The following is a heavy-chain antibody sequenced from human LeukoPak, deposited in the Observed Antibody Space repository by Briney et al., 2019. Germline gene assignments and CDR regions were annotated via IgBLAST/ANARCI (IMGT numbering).Heavy chain of an antibody. CDR3: ASPYYDSSGYYSEYFQH. CDR1: GYSFTSYW. J-gene: IGHJ1*01. Sequence: VGSLKISCKGSGYSFTSYWIGWVRQMPGKGLEWMGIIYPGDSDTRYSPSFQGQVTISADKSISTAYLQWSSLKASDTAMYYCASPYYDSSGYYSEYFQHWGQGTLVTVSS. CDR2: IYPGDSDT. V-gene: IGHV5-51*01. D-gene: IGHD3-22*01.